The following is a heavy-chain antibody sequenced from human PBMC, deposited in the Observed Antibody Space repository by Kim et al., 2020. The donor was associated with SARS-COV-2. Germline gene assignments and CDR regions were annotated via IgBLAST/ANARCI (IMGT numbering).Heavy chain of an antibody. Sequence: SETLSLTCTVSGDAIGSYYWSWIRQSPEKGLEWIGFVFSSGFTDYNPSLKSRLTMSIDTSKSQFSLKLRSLIAADTAVYYCARMGASRQFDYWGQGAPVTVPS. D-gene: IGHD3-16*01. CDR3: ARMGASRQFDY. CDR1: GDAIGSYY. J-gene: IGHJ4*02. V-gene: IGHV4-59*13. CDR2: VFSSGFT.